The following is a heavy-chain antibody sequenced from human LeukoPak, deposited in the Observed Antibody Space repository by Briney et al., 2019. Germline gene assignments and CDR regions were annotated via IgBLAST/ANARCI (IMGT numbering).Heavy chain of an antibody. CDR3: ATQGARNCSGGSCRYSWFDP. CDR1: GSSISSNYY. D-gene: IGHD2-15*01. V-gene: IGHV4-38-2*02. Sequence: PSETLSLTCTVSGSSISSNYYWDWIRQPPGKGLEWIGEINHSGSTNYNPSLKSRVTISVDTSKNQFSLKLSSVTAADTAVYYCATQGARNCSGGSCRYSWFDPWGQGTLVTVSS. J-gene: IGHJ5*02. CDR2: INHSGST.